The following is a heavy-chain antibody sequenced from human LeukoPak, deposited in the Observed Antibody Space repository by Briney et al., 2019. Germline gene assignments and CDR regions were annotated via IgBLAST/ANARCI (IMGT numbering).Heavy chain of an antibody. CDR1: GFTFSSYA. CDR3: AKSLRGTRSYYYYYMDV. Sequence: GGSLRLSCAASGFTFSSYAMSWVRQAPGKGLEWVSTMSTNGVATYYADSVRGRFTISRDNSKNTLYLQMNSLRADDTAVCYCAKSLRGTRSYYYYYMDVWGKGTTVTVSS. D-gene: IGHD3-16*01. CDR2: MSTNGVAT. V-gene: IGHV3-23*01. J-gene: IGHJ6*03.